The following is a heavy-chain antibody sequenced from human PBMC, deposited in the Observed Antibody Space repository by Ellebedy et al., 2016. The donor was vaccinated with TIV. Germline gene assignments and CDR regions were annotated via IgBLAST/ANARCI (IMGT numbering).Heavy chain of an antibody. CDR2: IWFHGDNK. V-gene: IGHV3-33*06. CDR1: GFAFSSYG. D-gene: IGHD3-10*01. J-gene: IGHJ6*02. CDR3: AKRVTMVREVITYYHYAMDV. Sequence: GESLKISCAASGFAFSSYGMHWVRQAPGKGLEWVAVIWFHGDNKYHADSVKGRFTISRDNSKNTLYLQMNSLRAEDTAVYYCAKRVTMVREVITYYHYAMDVWGQGTTVTVSS.